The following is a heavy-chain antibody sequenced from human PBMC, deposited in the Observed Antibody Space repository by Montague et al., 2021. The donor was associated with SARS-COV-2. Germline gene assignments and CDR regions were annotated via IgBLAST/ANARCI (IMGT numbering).Heavy chain of an antibody. Sequence: SLRLSCAASGFTFTTSAMHWVRQAPGKGLEWVAIISYVASNEFYADSVKGRFTVSRDNSGKTLYLQMNSLRADDTAVYYFARDSALSWLGELLGGGIDPWGQGVLVTVSA. CDR2: ISYVASNE. V-gene: IGHV3-30-3*01. CDR3: ARDSALSWLGELLGGGIDP. D-gene: IGHD3-10*01. CDR1: GFTFTTSA. J-gene: IGHJ5*02.